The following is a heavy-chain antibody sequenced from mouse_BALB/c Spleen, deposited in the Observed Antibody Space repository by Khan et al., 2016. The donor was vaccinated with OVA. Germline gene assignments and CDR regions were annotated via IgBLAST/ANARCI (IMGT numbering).Heavy chain of an antibody. D-gene: IGHD4-1*01. CDR3: ASHLTGSLVY. J-gene: IGHJ3*01. CDR2: ISSVGDYT. Sequence: EVELVESGGDLVKPGGSLKLSCAASGFTFSSYSMPWVRQTPDKGLEWVTTISSVGDYTYYPDSVKGRFTISRDNAKNTLYLQMSSLKSEDTTMYYCASHLTGSLVYWGQGTLVTVSA. V-gene: IGHV5-6*01. CDR1: GFTFSSYS.